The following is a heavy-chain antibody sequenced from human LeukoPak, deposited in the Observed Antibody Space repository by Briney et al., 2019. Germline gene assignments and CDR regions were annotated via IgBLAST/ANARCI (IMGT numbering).Heavy chain of an antibody. D-gene: IGHD6-13*01. CDR1: GFTFDDYA. CDR3: AKDKVRYYTSRWSGLVDT. Sequence: GGSLRLSCAASGFTFDDYAMHWVRQAPGKGLEWVSTIGWNSGSIGYADSVKGRFTISRDNAKNSLYLQMNSLRVDDTSIYFCAKDKVRYYTSRWSGLVDTWGQGTLVTVSS. CDR2: IGWNSGSI. V-gene: IGHV3-9*01. J-gene: IGHJ5*02.